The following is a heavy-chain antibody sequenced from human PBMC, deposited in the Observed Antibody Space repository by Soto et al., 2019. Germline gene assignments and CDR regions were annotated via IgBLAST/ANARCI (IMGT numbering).Heavy chain of an antibody. Sequence: EVQLVESGGGLVQPGGSLRLSCAASGFTFSSYNMNWVRQAPGKGLEWISDISLSSGTIFYATSVKGRFTISRDNAKNSLYLQMNSLRAEDTAVYYCARDSRNYYYYMDVWGKGTTVTVSS. V-gene: IGHV3-48*01. CDR1: GFTFSSYN. CDR3: ARDSRNYYYYMDV. J-gene: IGHJ6*03. CDR2: ISLSSGTI.